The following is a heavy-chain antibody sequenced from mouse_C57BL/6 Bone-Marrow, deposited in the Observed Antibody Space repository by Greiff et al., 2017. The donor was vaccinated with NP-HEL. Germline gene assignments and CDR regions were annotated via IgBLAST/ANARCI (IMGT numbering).Heavy chain of an antibody. J-gene: IGHJ1*03. CDR2: IDPSDSET. CDR1: GYTFTSYW. V-gene: IGHV1-52*01. D-gene: IGHD2-3*01. Sequence: QVQLQQPGAELVRPGSSVKLSCKASGYTFTSYWMHWVKPRPIQGLEWIGNIDPSDSETHYNPKFKDKATLTVDKSSSTAYMQLISLTSDDSAVYYCARWNGYYFYRYFDVWGTGTTVTVSS. CDR3: ARWNGYYFYRYFDV.